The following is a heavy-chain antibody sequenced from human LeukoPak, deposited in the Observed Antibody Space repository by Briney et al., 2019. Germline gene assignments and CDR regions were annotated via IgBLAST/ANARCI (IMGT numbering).Heavy chain of an antibody. CDR2: IIPIFVTA. Sequence: SVKVSCKASGGTFSTYAISCVRQAPGQGLEWMGGIIPIFVTANYAQKFQGRVTITADESTSTAYMELSSLRSEDTAVYYCARDQGKIELDLRYCSGGSCYSPTHFDYWGQGTLVTVSS. CDR1: GGTFSTYA. V-gene: IGHV1-69*13. J-gene: IGHJ4*02. D-gene: IGHD2-15*01. CDR3: ARDQGKIELDLRYCSGGSCYSPTHFDY.